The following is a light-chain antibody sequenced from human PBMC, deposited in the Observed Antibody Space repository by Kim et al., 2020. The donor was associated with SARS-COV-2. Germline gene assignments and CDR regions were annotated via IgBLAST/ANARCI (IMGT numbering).Light chain of an antibody. V-gene: IGKV3-20*01. CDR1: QSVSSSY. J-gene: IGKJ2*01. Sequence: LSPGERATLSCRASQSVSSSYLAWYQQKPGQAPRLLIYGASSRATGIPDRYSGSGSGTDFTLTISRLEPEDFAVYYCQQYGSSPYTFGQGTKLEIK. CDR3: QQYGSSPYT. CDR2: GAS.